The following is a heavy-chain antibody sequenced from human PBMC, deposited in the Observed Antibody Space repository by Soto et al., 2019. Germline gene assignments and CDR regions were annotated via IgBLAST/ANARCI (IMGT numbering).Heavy chain of an antibody. J-gene: IGHJ3*02. CDR1: GYTFTSYG. V-gene: IGHV1-18*04. CDR2: ISAYNGNT. D-gene: IGHD6-19*01. CDR3: ARASSSGWGLDAFDI. Sequence: ASVKVSCKASGYTFTSYGISWVRQAAGQGLEWMGWISAYNGNTNYAQKLQGRVTMTTDTSTSTAHMELRSLRSDDTAVYYCARASSSGWGLDAFDIWGQGPMVTV.